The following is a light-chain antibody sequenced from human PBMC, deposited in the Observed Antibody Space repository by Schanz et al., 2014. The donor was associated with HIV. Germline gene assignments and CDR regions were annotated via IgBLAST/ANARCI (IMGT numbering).Light chain of an antibody. J-gene: IGLJ2*01. CDR1: SGDVGSYNY. V-gene: IGLV2-14*03. CDR2: DVS. Sequence: QSALTQPASVSGSPGQSISISCTGTSGDVGSYNYVSWYQQHQGKAPKLMIYDVSNRPSGVSNRFSGSKSGNTASLTISGLQADDEADYYCSSFAGNNKLLFGGGTKVTVL. CDR3: SSFAGNNKLL.